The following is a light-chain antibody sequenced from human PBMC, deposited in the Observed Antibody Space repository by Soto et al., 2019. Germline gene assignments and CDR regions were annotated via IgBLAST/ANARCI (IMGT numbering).Light chain of an antibody. CDR2: DAS. CDR1: ESIRTW. CDR3: QQYMSYS. V-gene: IGKV1-5*01. J-gene: IGKJ1*01. Sequence: DIHKTKSPSTLSASVGDRVTITCRASESIRTWLAWYQHKPGKAPKFLIYDASTLESGVPSRFSGSRSGTEFTLTISSLQPDDFATYYCQQYMSYSFGQGTKVDIK.